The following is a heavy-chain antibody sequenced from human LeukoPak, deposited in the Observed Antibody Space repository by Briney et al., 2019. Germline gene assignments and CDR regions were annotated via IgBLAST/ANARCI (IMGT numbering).Heavy chain of an antibody. J-gene: IGHJ4*02. CDR1: GGSFSGYY. Sequence: TSETLSLTCAVYGGSFSGYYWSWIRQPPGKGLEWIGEINHSGSTNYNPSLKSRVTISVDTSKNQFSLKLSSVTAADTAVYYCARARRYYYFDCWGQGTLVTVSS. V-gene: IGHV4-34*01. CDR3: ARARRYYYFDC. CDR2: INHSGST. D-gene: IGHD3-10*01.